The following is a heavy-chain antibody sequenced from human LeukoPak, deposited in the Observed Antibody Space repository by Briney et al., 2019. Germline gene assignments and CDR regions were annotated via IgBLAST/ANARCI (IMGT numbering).Heavy chain of an antibody. CDR2: VYTSGTT. V-gene: IGHV4-61*02. CDR3: ARLRDSKTKSADY. D-gene: IGHD2-21*02. Sequence: PSETLSLTCTVSGDSISSGNHYWSWIRQPAGKGLEWIGRVYTSGTTNYNPSLESRVTILVDTSKNQFSLRLSSVTAADTAVYYCARLRDSKTKSADYWGQGTLVTVSS. CDR1: GDSISSGNHY. J-gene: IGHJ4*02.